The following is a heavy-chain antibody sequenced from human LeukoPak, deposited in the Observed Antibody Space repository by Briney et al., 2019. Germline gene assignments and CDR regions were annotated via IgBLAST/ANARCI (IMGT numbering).Heavy chain of an antibody. V-gene: IGHV3-48*03. J-gene: IGHJ6*02. D-gene: IGHD1-26*01. CDR1: GFTFSSYE. CDR3: ARDGSVVYYYYGMDV. Sequence: GGSLRLSCAASGFTFSSYEMNWVRQAPGKGLEWVSYISSSCSTIYYADSVQGRFTIPRDNAKNSLYLQMNSLRAEDTAVYYCARDGSVVYYYYGMDVWGQGTTVTVSS. CDR2: ISSSCSTI.